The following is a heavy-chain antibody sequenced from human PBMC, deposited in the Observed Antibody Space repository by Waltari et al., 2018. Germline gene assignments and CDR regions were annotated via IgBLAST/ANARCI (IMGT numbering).Heavy chain of an antibody. CDR3: AREVYDSAYDAFDI. V-gene: IGHV3-30-3*01. D-gene: IGHD3-22*01. CDR1: GFTFSSYA. J-gene: IGHJ3*02. CDR2: ISYDGSNK. Sequence: QVQLVESGGGVVQPGRSLRLSCAASGFTFSSYAMHWVRQAPGKGLEWVAVISYDGSNKYYADSVKGRFTISRDNSKNTLYLQMNSLRAEDTAVYYCAREVYDSAYDAFDIWGQGTMVTVSS.